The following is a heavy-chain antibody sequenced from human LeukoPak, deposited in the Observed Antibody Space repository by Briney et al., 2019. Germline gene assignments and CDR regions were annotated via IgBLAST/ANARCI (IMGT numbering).Heavy chain of an antibody. V-gene: IGHV3-66*01. J-gene: IGHJ6*02. CDR3: ARAPGGYDSSGYYYGSYYYYGMDV. CDR1: GYSFTSYW. Sequence: GESLKISCKGSGYSFTSYWIGWVRQAPGKGLEWVSVIYSGGSTYYADSVKGRFTISRDNSKNTLYLQMNSLRAEDTAVYYCARAPGGYDSSGYYYGSYYYYGMDVWGQGTTVTVSS. D-gene: IGHD3-22*01. CDR2: IYSGGST.